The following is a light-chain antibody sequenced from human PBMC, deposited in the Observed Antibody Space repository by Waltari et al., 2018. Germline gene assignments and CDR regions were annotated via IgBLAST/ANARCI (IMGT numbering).Light chain of an antibody. CDR1: QDISNY. CDR2: DAS. V-gene: IGKV1-33*01. CDR3: QRYDNLPIFA. Sequence: DIQMTQSPSSLSASVGDRVTITCQASQDISNYLNWYQQKPGKAPKLMIHDASKLETGGPSRVSGRQSGTHVTLTSSSLHPADIATYYCQRYDNLPIFAFGPGTKVDVK. J-gene: IGKJ3*01.